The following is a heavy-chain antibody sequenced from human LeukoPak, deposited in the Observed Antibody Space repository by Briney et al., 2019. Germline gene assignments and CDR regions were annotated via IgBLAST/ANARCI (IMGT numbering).Heavy chain of an antibody. CDR3: ARDRLGDYDHSGYYDK. Sequence: GGPLRLSCAASGFTFSDYYMSWIRQAPGKGLEWVSYICDSGRTIYYADSVKGRFTISRDNAKNSVYLQMNNLGAKDTAVYYCARDRLGDYDHSGYYDKWGQGTLVTVSS. CDR1: GFTFSDYY. V-gene: IGHV3-11*01. J-gene: IGHJ4*02. D-gene: IGHD3-22*01. CDR2: ICDSGRTI.